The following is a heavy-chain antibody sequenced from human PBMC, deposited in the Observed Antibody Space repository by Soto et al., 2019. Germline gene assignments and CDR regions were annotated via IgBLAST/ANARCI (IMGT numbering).Heavy chain of an antibody. CDR1: GGSIGNVGYS. J-gene: IGHJ4*02. CDR2: IYHSGST. Sequence: ASETLSLTCAVSGGSIGNVGYSWRCIRQPPGKGLEWIGCIYHSGSTYDNPSLKSRVTISVDGSKNQFSLKLSSVTAADTAVYYCARGPPSGRWRQGPLVTVSS. CDR3: ARGPPSGR. V-gene: IGHV4-30-2*01.